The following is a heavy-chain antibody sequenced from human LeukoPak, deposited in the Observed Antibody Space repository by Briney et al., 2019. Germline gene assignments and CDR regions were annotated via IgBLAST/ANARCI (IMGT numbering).Heavy chain of an antibody. J-gene: IGHJ4*02. CDR1: GFTFNTYT. CDR2: ISSGTSYI. CDR3: AKSGYNRFDY. Sequence: GGSLRLSCAASGFTFNTYTMNWVRQAPGKGLEWVSSISSGTSYIYYADSVKGRFTISRDSAKNTLYLQMNSLRAEDTAVYYCAKSGYNRFDYWGQGTLVTVSS. V-gene: IGHV3-21*04. D-gene: IGHD5-24*01.